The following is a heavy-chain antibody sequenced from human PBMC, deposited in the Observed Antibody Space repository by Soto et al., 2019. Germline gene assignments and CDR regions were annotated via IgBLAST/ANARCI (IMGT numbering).Heavy chain of an antibody. V-gene: IGHV1-3*01. CDR3: ARDTENFDY. Sequence: ASVKVSCKASGYTFTTYGLHWVRQAPGQGLEWMGWINADNGDRKYSPKFQGRITISRDTFASTVYMELSGLRSEDTAVYFCARDTENFDYWGQGTLVTVSS. CDR2: INADNGDR. CDR1: GYTFTTYG. J-gene: IGHJ4*02. D-gene: IGHD2-8*02.